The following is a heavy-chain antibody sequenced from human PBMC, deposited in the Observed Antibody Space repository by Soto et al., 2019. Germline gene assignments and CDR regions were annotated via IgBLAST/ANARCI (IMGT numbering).Heavy chain of an antibody. CDR1: GFTLSAYD. CDR3: ARDSGAGSSVYFDL. D-gene: IGHD3-10*01. Sequence: GGSLRLSCAASGFTLSAYDMHWVRQAEGKGLEWVSALGAADDPYYSDSVKGRFTISRDNSKNTLYLQMNSLRAEDTAVYHCARDSGAGSSVYFDLWGQGILVTVSS. V-gene: IGHV3-13*05. CDR2: LGAADDP. J-gene: IGHJ4*02.